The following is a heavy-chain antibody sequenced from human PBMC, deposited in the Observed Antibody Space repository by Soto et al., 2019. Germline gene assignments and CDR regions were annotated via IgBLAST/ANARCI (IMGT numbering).Heavy chain of an antibody. CDR3: ARDLWVEPELYYYGMDV. D-gene: IGHD1-1*01. CDR2: IFYSGTT. Sequence: QVQLQESGPGLVRPSQTLSLTCTVSGDSISSADYYWSWIRQTPGKGLEWIGHIFYSGTTYYNPSLKSRLTISVDTSKNHFSLGLTSVTAADTAVYYCARDLWVEPELYYYGMDVWGKGTTVTVSS. V-gene: IGHV4-30-4*01. J-gene: IGHJ6*04. CDR1: GDSISSADYY.